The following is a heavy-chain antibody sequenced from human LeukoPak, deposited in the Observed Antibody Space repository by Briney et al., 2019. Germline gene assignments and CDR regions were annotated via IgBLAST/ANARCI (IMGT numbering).Heavy chain of an antibody. Sequence: GGSLRLPCAASGFTFSSYAMSWVRQAPGKGLEWVSGISGSGVSTYYADSVKGRFTISRDNSKNTLYLQMSSLRAEDTAEYYCAKDQSPFLEWSTFYYYYMDVWGKGTTVTVSS. CDR1: GFTFSSYA. CDR2: ISGSGVST. J-gene: IGHJ6*03. V-gene: IGHV3-23*01. CDR3: AKDQSPFLEWSTFYYYYMDV. D-gene: IGHD3-3*01.